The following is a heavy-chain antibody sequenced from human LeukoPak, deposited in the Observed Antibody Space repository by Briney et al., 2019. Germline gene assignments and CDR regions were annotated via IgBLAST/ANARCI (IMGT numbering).Heavy chain of an antibody. CDR3: ATADRNQGYGYSYGYVWFDP. CDR2: FDPEDGET. Sequence: ASVKVSCKVSGYTLTELSMHWVRQAPGKGLEWMGSFDPEDGETIYAQKFQGRVTMTEDTSTDTAYMELSSLRSEDTAVYYCATADRNQGYGYSYGYVWFDPWGQGTLVTVSS. V-gene: IGHV1-24*01. CDR1: GYTLTELS. J-gene: IGHJ5*02. D-gene: IGHD5-18*01.